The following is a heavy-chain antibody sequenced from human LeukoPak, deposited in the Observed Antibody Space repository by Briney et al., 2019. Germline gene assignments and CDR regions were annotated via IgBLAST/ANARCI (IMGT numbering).Heavy chain of an antibody. CDR2: IGTAGDI. J-gene: IGHJ6*03. V-gene: IGHV3-13*01. D-gene: IGHD6-13*01. Sequence: GGSLRLSCAASGFTFSNYDMHWVRQATGKGLEWVSGIGTAGDIYYPGSVKGRFTISRENAKNSLYLQMNSLRAEDTAVYYCARAVRQQLVYYYYMDVCGKGTTVTVSS. CDR3: ARAVRQQLVYYYYMDV. CDR1: GFTFSNYD.